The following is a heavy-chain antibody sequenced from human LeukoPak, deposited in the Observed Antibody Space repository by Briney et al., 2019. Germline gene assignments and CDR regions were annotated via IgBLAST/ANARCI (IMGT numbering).Heavy chain of an antibody. CDR1: GFTFSSYA. CDR3: AKRSGASTYYFDY. J-gene: IGHJ4*02. V-gene: IGHV3-23*01. D-gene: IGHD6-19*01. Sequence: PGRSLRLSCAASGFTFSSYAMSWVRLPPGKGLQWVSSLSTSGGNTYYADSVRGRFTISRDNSQNTLYLQMDSLRAEDTAVYYCAKRSGASTYYFDYWGQGALLTVSS. CDR2: LSTSGGNT.